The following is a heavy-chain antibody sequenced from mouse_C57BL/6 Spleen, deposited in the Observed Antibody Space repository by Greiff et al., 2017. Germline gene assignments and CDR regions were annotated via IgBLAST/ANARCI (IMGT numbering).Heavy chain of an antibody. D-gene: IGHD1-1*01. CDR1: GFTFSSYA. CDR2: ISDGGSYT. J-gene: IGHJ1*03. V-gene: IGHV5-4*01. CDR3: ARDRFIPDYFDV. Sequence: EVKLVESGGGLVKPGGSLKLSCAASGFTFSSYAMSWVRQTPEKRLEWVATISDGGSYTYYPDNVKGRFTISRDNAKNNLYLQMSHLKSEDTAMYYCARDRFIPDYFDVWGTGTTVTVSS.